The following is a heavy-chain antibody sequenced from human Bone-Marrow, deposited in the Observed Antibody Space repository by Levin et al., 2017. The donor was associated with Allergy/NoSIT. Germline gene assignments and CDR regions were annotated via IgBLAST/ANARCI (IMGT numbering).Heavy chain of an antibody. D-gene: IGHD2-15*01. CDR2: IKPDGSDK. CDR1: GFTFSTHW. J-gene: IGHJ4*02. V-gene: IGHV3-7*01. CDR3: ARELQWSRDY. Sequence: PGGSLRLSCAASGFTFSTHWMDWVRQAPGKGLEWVANIKPDGSDKYYVGSVKGRFTISRDNAKNSLYLQMDSLRAEDTAVYCCARELQWSRDYWGQGTLVIVSS.